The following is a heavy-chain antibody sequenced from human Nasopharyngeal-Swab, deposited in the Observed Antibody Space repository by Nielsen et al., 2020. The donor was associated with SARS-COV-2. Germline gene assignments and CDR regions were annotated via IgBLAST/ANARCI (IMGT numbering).Heavy chain of an antibody. CDR2: ISSSSSTI. CDR1: GFTFSSYS. CDR3: ATDRRRRDY. Sequence: GGSLRLSCAASGFTFSSYSMNWVRQAPGKGLEWVSYISSSSSTIYYADSVKGRFTISRDNAKNSLYLQMNSLRAEDTAVYYCATDRRRRDYWGQGTLVTVSS. V-gene: IGHV3-48*01. D-gene: IGHD6-25*01. J-gene: IGHJ4*02.